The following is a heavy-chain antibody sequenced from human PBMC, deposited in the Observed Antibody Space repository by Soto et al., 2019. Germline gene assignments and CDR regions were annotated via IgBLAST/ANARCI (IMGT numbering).Heavy chain of an antibody. CDR1: GFTFRNYD. V-gene: IGHV3-13*05. CDR2: ISAAGDP. CDR3: VRTDRDFYGLDV. Sequence: EVQLVESGGGLVQPGGSLRLSCEASGFTFRNYDMHWVRQGTGKGLEWVSGISAAGDPDYADSVEGRFTISRENAQNSFFLQMSSLRVGDTAVYYCVRTDRDFYGLDVWGQGTTVIVSS. J-gene: IGHJ6*02.